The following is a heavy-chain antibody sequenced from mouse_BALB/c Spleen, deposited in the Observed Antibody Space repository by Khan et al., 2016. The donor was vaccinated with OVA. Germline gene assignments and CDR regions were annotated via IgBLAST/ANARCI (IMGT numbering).Heavy chain of an antibody. CDR1: GFNITDYY. V-gene: IGHV14-1*02. CDR3: ARRGYGNYWVAY. CDR2: IDPENGHT. J-gene: IGHJ3*01. Sequence: EVKLEESGAELVRPGALVKLSCKASGFNITDYYMHWVKQRPDQGLELIGWIDPENGHTIYDPKFQGKASIKADTSSNTAYLQLSSLTSEDTAVYYCARRGYGNYWVAYWGQGTLVTVSA. D-gene: IGHD2-1*01.